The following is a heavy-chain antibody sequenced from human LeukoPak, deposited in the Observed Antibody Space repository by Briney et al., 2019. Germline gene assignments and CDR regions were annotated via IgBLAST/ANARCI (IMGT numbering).Heavy chain of an antibody. D-gene: IGHD6-6*01. J-gene: IGHJ4*02. CDR2: IKQDGSEK. V-gene: IGHV3-7*01. Sequence: GGCLRLSCAASGFTFTHSWMSWVRQAPGKGLEWEANIKQDGSEKYYVDSVEGRFTISRDNAKNSVSLQMNSLRGEDTAVYYCVRALGSSSADYWGQGTLVTVSS. CDR3: VRALGSSSADY. CDR1: GFTFTHSW.